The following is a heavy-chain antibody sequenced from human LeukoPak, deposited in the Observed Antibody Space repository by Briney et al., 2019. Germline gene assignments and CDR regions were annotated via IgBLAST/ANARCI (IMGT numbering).Heavy chain of an antibody. CDR3: ARAFLVGYSPEEYFFDY. J-gene: IGHJ4*02. D-gene: IGHD2-15*01. Sequence: SGTLSLTCTVSGGSISSSNWWGWVRQPPGKGLECIGEIYHFGTTNYNPSLKSRVTISVDKSKNQFSLKLNSVTAADTAVYYCARAFLVGYSPEEYFFDYWGQGTLVTVSS. V-gene: IGHV4-4*02. CDR2: IYHFGTT. CDR1: GGSISSSNW.